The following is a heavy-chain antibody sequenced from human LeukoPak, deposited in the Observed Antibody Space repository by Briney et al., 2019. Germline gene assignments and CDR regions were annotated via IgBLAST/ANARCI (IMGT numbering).Heavy chain of an antibody. Sequence: SETLSLTCTVSGGAISSYYWSWIRQPPGKGLEWIGYIYYTGSTNYNPSLNSRVTISVDMSKNQVSLNLRYVTAADTAVYYCAKSNGYGLIDIWGQGTMVTVSS. D-gene: IGHD3-22*01. CDR3: AKSNGYGLIDI. J-gene: IGHJ3*02. CDR1: GGAISSYY. V-gene: IGHV4-59*12. CDR2: IYYTGST.